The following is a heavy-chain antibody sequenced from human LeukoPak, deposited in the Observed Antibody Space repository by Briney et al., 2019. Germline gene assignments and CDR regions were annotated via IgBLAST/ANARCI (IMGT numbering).Heavy chain of an antibody. D-gene: IGHD3-22*01. CDR3: VRDDVYYYDSSGATDAFDI. V-gene: IGHV1-46*01. Sequence: ASVKVSCKASGYTFTSYYMHWVRQAPGQGLEWMGIINPSGGSTSYAQKFQGRVTMTRDTSTSTVYMELSSLRSEDTAVYYCVRDDVYYYDSSGATDAFDIWGQGTMVTVSS. CDR1: GYTFTSYY. CDR2: INPSGGST. J-gene: IGHJ3*02.